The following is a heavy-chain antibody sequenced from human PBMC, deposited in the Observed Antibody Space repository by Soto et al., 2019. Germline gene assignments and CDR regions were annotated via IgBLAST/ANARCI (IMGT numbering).Heavy chain of an antibody. CDR2: IYYSGST. D-gene: IGHD5-18*01. J-gene: IGHJ4*02. CDR3: ARVYDTAMVYYFDY. CDR1: GGSISSYY. Sequence: SETLSLTCTVSGGSISSYYWSWIRQPPGKGLEWIGYIYYSGSTNYNPSLKSRVTISVDTSKNQFSLKLSSVTAADTAVYYCARVYDTAMVYYFDYWGQGTLVTVS. V-gene: IGHV4-59*12.